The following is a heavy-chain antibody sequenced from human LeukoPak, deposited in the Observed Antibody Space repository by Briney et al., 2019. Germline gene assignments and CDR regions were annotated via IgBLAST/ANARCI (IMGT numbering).Heavy chain of an antibody. CDR2: VTGGGTGT. V-gene: IGHV3-23*01. Sequence: GGSLRLSCAASGFTFSTYAMSWVRQAPGQGLEWVSAVTGGGTGTYYADSVKGRFTISRDNSQNTLSLRMNSLRAEDTALYYCAKHFSGTAAFDIWGQGTVVTVSS. CDR3: AKHFSGTAAFDI. CDR1: GFTFSTYA. D-gene: IGHD3-10*01. J-gene: IGHJ3*02.